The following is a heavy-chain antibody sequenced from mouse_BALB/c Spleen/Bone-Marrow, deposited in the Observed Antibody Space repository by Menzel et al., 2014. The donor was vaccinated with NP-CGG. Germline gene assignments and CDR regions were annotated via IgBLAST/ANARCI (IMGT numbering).Heavy chain of an antibody. CDR2: INPSDGRT. J-gene: IGHJ1*01. D-gene: IGHD1-1*01. CDR1: GYTFTSYW. CDR3: ARYHHYYGSSYGYFDV. V-gene: IGHV1S81*02. Sequence: QVQLQQSGAELVKPGASVKLSCKASGYTFTSYWMHWVKQRPGQGLEWIGEINPSDGRTNYNEKFKSKATLTVDKSSSTAYMQLSSLTSEESAVYYCARYHHYYGSSYGYFDVWGAGTTVTVSS.